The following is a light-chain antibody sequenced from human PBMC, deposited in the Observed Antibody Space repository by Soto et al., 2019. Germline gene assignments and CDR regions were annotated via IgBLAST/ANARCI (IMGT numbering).Light chain of an antibody. CDR1: QGISSY. V-gene: IGKV1-8*01. CDR3: QQYESYPGT. CDR2: AAS. J-gene: IGKJ1*01. Sequence: IRMTQSPSSLSASTGDRVTITCRASQGISSYLAWYQQKPGKAPKLLIYAASTLQSGVPSRFSGSGSGTDFTLTISCLQSEDFATYYCQQYESYPGTGGQGTKADIK.